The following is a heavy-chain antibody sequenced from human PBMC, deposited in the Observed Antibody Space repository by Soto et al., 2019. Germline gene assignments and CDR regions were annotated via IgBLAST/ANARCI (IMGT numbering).Heavy chain of an antibody. D-gene: IGHD6-13*01. CDR2: ISPSRTYT. V-gene: IGHV3-11*05. CDR1: GFTFSDFY. CDR3: AGGNVNQQLCAL. Sequence: QVQLVESGGGLVKPGGSLRLSCAASGFTFSDFYMSWIRQTPGKGLEWVSYISPSRTYTTYAGSVKGRFTISRDNVKNSLYLQMDNRGGEDTAMYYCAGGNVNQQLCALWGQGTVVTVSS. J-gene: IGHJ4*02.